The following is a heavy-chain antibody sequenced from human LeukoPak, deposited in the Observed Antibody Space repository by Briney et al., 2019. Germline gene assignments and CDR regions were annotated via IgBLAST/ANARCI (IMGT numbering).Heavy chain of an antibody. CDR3: ARPYRIAAAGTPAFDT. CDR1: GYTFTSYG. J-gene: IGHJ3*02. V-gene: IGHV1-69*04. D-gene: IGHD6-13*01. CDR2: INPILGIA. Sequence: SVKVSCKASGYTFTSYGISWVRQAPGQGLEWMGRINPILGIANYAQKFQGRVTITADKSTSTAYMELSSLRSEDTAVYCCARPYRIAAAGTPAFDTWGQGTMVTVSS.